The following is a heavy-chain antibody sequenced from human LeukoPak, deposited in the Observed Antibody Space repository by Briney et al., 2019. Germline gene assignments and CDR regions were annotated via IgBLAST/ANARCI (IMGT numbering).Heavy chain of an antibody. CDR3: TFDFWSGYYVTAGDDY. Sequence: PGGSLRLSCAASGFTVSSNYMSWVRQTSGKGLEWVGRIRDEADSYATAYAASVKGRFTISRDDSKNTAYLQMNSLKTEDTAVYYCTFDFWSGYYVTAGDDYWGQGTLVTVSS. CDR1: GFTVSSNY. J-gene: IGHJ4*02. CDR2: IRDEADSYAT. V-gene: IGHV3-73*01. D-gene: IGHD3-3*01.